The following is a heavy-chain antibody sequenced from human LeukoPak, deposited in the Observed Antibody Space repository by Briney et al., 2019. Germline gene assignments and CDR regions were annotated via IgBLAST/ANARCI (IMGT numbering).Heavy chain of an antibody. CDR2: INANSGTT. D-gene: IGHD2-2*01. CDR1: GFAFSFYA. V-gene: IGHV3-23*01. J-gene: IGHJ3*02. CDR3: ASRYCTSTNCYAFDI. Sequence: GGSLRLSCAASGFAFSFYAMSWLRQPPGKGLEWVSTINANSGTTSYAASVRGRFTISRDNSKNTLYLQVNTLRADDTATYYCASRYCTSTNCYAFDIWGQGTMVTVSS.